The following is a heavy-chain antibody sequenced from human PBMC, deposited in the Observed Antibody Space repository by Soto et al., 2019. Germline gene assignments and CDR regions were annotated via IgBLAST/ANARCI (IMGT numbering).Heavy chain of an antibody. CDR1: GGTVASSHW. V-gene: IGHV4-4*02. J-gene: IGHJ5*02. CDR3: AREIVTAGGNNYFDP. D-gene: IGHD2-21*02. CDR2: VYHTGDT. Sequence: SETLSLTCGVPGGTVASSHWWSWVRQSPGRGLEWIGNVYHTGDTNFNPSLQSRVTFSVDKSNNQFSPRLTSVTAADTAVYFCAREIVTAGGNNYFDPWGPGTLVTVSS.